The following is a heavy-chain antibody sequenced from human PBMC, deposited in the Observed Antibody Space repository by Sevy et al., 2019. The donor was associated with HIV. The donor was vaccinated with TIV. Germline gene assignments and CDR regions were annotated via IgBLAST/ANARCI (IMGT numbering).Heavy chain of an antibody. CDR3: EKKEPCYYDSSGYSTQYFQH. V-gene: IGHV3-30*18. D-gene: IGHD3-22*01. CDR2: ISYDGSNK. CDR1: GFTFSSYG. Sequence: GGSVRLSCAASGFTFSSYGMHWVRQAPGKGLEWVAVISYDGSNKYYADSVKGRFTISRDNSKNTLYLQMNSLRAEDTAVYYCEKKEPCYYDSSGYSTQYFQHWGQGTLVTVSS. J-gene: IGHJ1*01.